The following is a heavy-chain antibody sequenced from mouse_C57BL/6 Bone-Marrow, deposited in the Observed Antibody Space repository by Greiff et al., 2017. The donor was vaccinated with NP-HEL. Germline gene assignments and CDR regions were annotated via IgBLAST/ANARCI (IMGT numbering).Heavy chain of an antibody. CDR2: IYPRSGNT. Sequence: VKLQESGAELARPGASVKLSCKASGYTFTSYGISWVKQRTGQGLEWIGEIYPRSGNTYYNEKFKGKATLTADKSSSTAYMELRSLTSEDSAVYFCARVYDGYLPWFAYWGQGTLVTVSA. V-gene: IGHV1-81*01. CDR1: GYTFTSYG. J-gene: IGHJ3*01. CDR3: ARVYDGYLPWFAY. D-gene: IGHD2-3*01.